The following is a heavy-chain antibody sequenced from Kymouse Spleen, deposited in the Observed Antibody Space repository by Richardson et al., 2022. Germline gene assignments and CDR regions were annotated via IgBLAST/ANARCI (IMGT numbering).Heavy chain of an antibody. CDR2: ISYDGSNK. CDR3: AKDRGNKNYYYYGMDV. Sequence: QVQLVESGGGVVQPGRSLRLSCAASGFTFSSYGMHWVRQAPGKGLEWVAVISYDGSNKYYADSVKGRFTISRDNSKNTLYLQMNSLRAEDTAVYYCAKDRGNKNYYYYGMDVWGQGTTVTVSS. J-gene: IGHJ6*02. D-gene: IGHD4-23*01. CDR1: GFTFSSYG. V-gene: IGHV3-30*18.